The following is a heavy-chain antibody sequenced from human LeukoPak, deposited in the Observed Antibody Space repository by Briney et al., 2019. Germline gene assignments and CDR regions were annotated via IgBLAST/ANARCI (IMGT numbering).Heavy chain of an antibody. CDR2: ISAYNGNT. D-gene: IGHD2-21*02. V-gene: IGHV1-18*01. Sequence: ASVKVSCKASGYTFTSYGISWVRQAPGQGLEWMGWISAYNGNTNYAQKLQGRVTMTTDTSTSTAYMELRSLRSDDTAVYYCARGRLAYCGGDCYSTGDYWGQGTLVTVSS. J-gene: IGHJ4*02. CDR3: ARGRLAYCGGDCYSTGDY. CDR1: GYTFTSYG.